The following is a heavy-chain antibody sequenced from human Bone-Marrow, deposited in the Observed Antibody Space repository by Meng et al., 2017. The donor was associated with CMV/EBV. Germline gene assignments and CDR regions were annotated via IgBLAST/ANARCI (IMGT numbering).Heavy chain of an antibody. Sequence: ASVKVSCKASGYTFTGYYMHWVRRAPGQGLEWMGWINPNSGGTNYAQKVQGRVTMTRDTSISTAYMELSRLRSDDTAVYYCARDLSRSPLGYCSSTSCYSNAYGGQGQLVPFYS. CDR1: GYTFTGYY. CDR2: INPNSGGT. J-gene: IGHJ4*02. CDR3: ARDLSRSPLGYCSSTSCYSNAY. D-gene: IGHD2-2*01. V-gene: IGHV1-2*02.